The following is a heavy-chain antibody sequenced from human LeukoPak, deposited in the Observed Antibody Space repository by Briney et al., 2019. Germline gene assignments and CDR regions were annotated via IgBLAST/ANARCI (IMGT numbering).Heavy chain of an antibody. CDR1: GGSFSGYY. Sequence: PSETLSLTCAVYGGSFSGYYWSWIRQPPGKGLEWIGEINHSGSTNYNPSLKSRVTISVDTSKNQFSLKLSSVTAADTAVYYCARLIGYCSSTSCSFDPWGQGTLVTVSS. CDR3: ARLIGYCSSTSCSFDP. J-gene: IGHJ5*02. CDR2: INHSGST. V-gene: IGHV4-34*01. D-gene: IGHD2-2*01.